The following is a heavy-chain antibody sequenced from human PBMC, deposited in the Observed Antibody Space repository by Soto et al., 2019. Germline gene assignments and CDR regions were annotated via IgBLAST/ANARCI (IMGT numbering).Heavy chain of an antibody. CDR2: INGDGRRT. CDR1: GFTFSTFW. D-gene: IGHD6-13*01. V-gene: IGHV3-74*01. Sequence: EVQLVESGGGLVQPGGSLRLSCAASGFTFSTFWMLWVRQDPGKGLVWVSYINGDGRRTSYADSVKGRFTISRDNAKNTLYLQMNSLRADDTAVYYCVRGGAAGSIDYWGQGTPVTVSS. J-gene: IGHJ4*02. CDR3: VRGGAAGSIDY.